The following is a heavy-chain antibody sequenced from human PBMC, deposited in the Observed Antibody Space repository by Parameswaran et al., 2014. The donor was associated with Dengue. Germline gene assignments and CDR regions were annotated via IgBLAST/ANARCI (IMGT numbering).Heavy chain of an antibody. Sequence: VRQMPGKGLEWVSGINWNGGSTGYADSVKGRFTISRDNAKNSLYLQMNSLRAEDTALYHCARVSSSGTYYFDYWARNLVTVSS. CDR3: ARVSSSGTYYFDY. J-gene: IGHJ4*01. D-gene: IGHD2-2*01. V-gene: IGHV3-20*01. CDR2: INWNGGST.